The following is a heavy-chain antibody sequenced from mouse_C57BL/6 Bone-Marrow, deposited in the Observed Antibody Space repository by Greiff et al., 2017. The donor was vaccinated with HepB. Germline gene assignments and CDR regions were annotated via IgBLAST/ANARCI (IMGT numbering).Heavy chain of an antibody. CDR2: INPGSGGT. Sequence: QVQLQQSGAELVRPGTSVKVSCKASGYAFTNYLIEWVKQRPGQGLEWIGVINPGSGGTNYNEKFKGKATLTADKSSSTAYMQLSSLTSEDSAVYFCARSVITTVVATPRFDYWGQGTTLTVSS. CDR3: ARSVITTVVATPRFDY. V-gene: IGHV1-54*01. D-gene: IGHD1-1*01. CDR1: GYAFTNYL. J-gene: IGHJ2*01.